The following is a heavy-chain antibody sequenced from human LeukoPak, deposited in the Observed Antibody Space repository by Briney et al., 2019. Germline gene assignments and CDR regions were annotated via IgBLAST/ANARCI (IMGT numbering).Heavy chain of an antibody. CDR2: ISYDGSNK. CDR3: ARESIGYSSGWVDY. Sequence: GGSLRLSCAASGFTFSSYAMHWVRQAPGKGLEWVAVISYDGSNKYYADPVKGRFTISRDNSKNTLYLQMNSLRAEDTAVYYCARESIGYSSGWVDYWGQGTLVTVSS. D-gene: IGHD6-19*01. J-gene: IGHJ4*02. V-gene: IGHV3-30-3*01. CDR1: GFTFSSYA.